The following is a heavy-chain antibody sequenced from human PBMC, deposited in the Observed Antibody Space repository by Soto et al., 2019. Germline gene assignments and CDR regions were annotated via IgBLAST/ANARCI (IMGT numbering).Heavy chain of an antibody. D-gene: IGHD3-22*01. V-gene: IGHV1-2*04. CDR1: GYTFTGYY. J-gene: IGHJ6*02. CDR3: ARVAPPYDSSGTPSYGLDV. Sequence: ASVKISCKASGYTFTGYYMHWVRQAPGQGLEWMGWINPNSGGTNYAQKFQGWVTMTRDTSISTAYMELSGLRSDDTAVYYCARVAPPYDSSGTPSYGLDVWGQGTTVTVSS. CDR2: INPNSGGT.